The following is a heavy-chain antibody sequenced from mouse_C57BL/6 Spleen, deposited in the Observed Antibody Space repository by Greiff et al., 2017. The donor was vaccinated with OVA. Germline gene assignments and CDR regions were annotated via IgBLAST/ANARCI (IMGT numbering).Heavy chain of an antibody. CDR3: ARSRGYDAMDY. J-gene: IGHJ4*01. V-gene: IGHV1-52*01. Sequence: QVQLQQPGAELVRPGSSVKLSCKASGYTFTSYWMHWVKQRPIQGLEWIGNIDPSDSETHYNQKFKDKATLTVDKSSSTAYMQLSSLTSEDSAVYYCARSRGYDAMDYWGQGTSVTVSS. CDR1: GYTFTSYW. CDR2: IDPSDSET.